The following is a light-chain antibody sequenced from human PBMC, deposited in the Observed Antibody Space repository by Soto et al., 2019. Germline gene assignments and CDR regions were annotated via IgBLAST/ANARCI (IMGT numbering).Light chain of an antibody. CDR3: QQYYSNVPIT. J-gene: IGKJ5*01. CDR1: QTINNY. CDR2: SAS. V-gene: IGKV1-39*01. Sequence: DIQMTQSPSSLSASVGDSVTITCRTSQTINNYLNWYQQKPGKAPKLLVYSASSLQSGVPSRFSGSGSGTNFTLTISCLQSEDFATYYCQQYYSNVPITFGQGTRLEIK.